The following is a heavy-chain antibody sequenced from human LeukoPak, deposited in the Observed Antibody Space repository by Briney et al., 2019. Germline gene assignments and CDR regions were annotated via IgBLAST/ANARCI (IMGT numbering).Heavy chain of an antibody. CDR1: GFTFSSYG. V-gene: IGHV3-33*01. D-gene: IGHD4-11*01. CDR2: IWYDGSKK. CDR3: ARDRGDYSDYSDFFDA. J-gene: IGHJ4*02. Sequence: PGGSLRPSCATSGFTFSSYGFHWVRQAPIKGLEWVVVIWYDGSKKYYADSVKGRFTISRDDSKNTVYLQMDSLRAEDTAMYYCARDRGDYSDYSDFFDAWGQGTLVTFSS.